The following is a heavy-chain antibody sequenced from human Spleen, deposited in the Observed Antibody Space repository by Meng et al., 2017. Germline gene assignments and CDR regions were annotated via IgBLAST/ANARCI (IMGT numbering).Heavy chain of an antibody. D-gene: IGHD6-19*01. CDR2: INYSGIT. V-gene: IGHV4-34*01. Sequence: QVQEQEGGAGVLKPSETLSLTCAVDGGCFSGYDWSWGRQRPGEGLEWIGEINYSGITNYSPSLKSRVTISVDTSKNQFSMNLISVTAADTAVYYCVEGSGWYIYWGQGTLVTVSS. J-gene: IGHJ4*02. CDR1: GGCFSGYD. CDR3: VEGSGWYIY.